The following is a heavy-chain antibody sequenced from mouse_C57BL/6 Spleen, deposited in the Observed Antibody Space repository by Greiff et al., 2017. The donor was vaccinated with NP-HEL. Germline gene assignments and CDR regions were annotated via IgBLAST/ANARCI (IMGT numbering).Heavy chain of an antibody. J-gene: IGHJ2*01. V-gene: IGHV1-26*01. D-gene: IGHD2-4*01. Sequence: EVQLQQSGPELVKPGASVKISCKASGYTFTDYYMNWVKQSHGKSLEWIGDINPNNGGTSYNQKFKGKATLTVDKSSSTAYMELRSLTSEDSAVYYCARDRDYDDYWGQGTTLTVSS. CDR3: ARDRDYDDY. CDR1: GYTFTDYY. CDR2: INPNNGGT.